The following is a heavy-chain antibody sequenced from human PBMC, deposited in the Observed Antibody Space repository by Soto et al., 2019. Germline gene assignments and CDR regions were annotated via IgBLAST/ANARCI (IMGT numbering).Heavy chain of an antibody. V-gene: IGHV3-48*01. Sequence: EVHLVGSGGRLVQRGGSLRLSCAASGFRFSDYSMNWVRQAPGRGLEWVSYISSSSFTIHYADSVEGRFAISRDNAKHSLYRQMNSLRVEDTAVYYCARDYNDCWSGHFDYWGQGALVTVSS. CDR1: GFRFSDYS. J-gene: IGHJ4*02. D-gene: IGHD3-3*01. CDR3: ARDYNDCWSGHFDY. CDR2: ISSSSFTI.